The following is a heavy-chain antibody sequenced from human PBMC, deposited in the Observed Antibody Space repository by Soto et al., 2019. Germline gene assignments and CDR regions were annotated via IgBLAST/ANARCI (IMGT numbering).Heavy chain of an antibody. CDR1: GGTFSSYA. Sequence: SVKVSCKASGGTFSSYAISWVRQAPGQGLEWMGGIIPIFGTANYAQKFQGRVTITADKSTSTAYMELSSLRSEDTAVYYCARGTIFGVVNYYGMDVWGQGTTVTAP. D-gene: IGHD3-3*01. V-gene: IGHV1-69*06. CDR2: IIPIFGTA. CDR3: ARGTIFGVVNYYGMDV. J-gene: IGHJ6*02.